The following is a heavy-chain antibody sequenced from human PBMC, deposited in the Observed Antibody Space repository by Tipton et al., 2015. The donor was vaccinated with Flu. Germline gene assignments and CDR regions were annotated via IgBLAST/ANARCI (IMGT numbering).Heavy chain of an antibody. Sequence: SLRLSCAASGFTFRSYAMSWVRQTPGKGLEWVSGISGSGDRTHYADSVKGRFTISRDNSKNTLFLQMNSLRVEDTAVYYCAKDLHGDYADYFDSWGQGTLVTVSS. CDR2: ISGSGDRT. D-gene: IGHD4-17*01. V-gene: IGHV3-23*01. CDR1: GFTFRSYA. J-gene: IGHJ4*02. CDR3: AKDLHGDYADYFDS.